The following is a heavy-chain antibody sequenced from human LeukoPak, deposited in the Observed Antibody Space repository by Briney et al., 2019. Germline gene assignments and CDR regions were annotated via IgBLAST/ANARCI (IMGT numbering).Heavy chain of an antibody. CDR1: GFTFSSYW. J-gene: IGHJ4*02. D-gene: IGHD3-10*01. V-gene: IGHV3-7*01. Sequence: GGSLRLSCAASGFTFSSYWMNWARQAPGKGLEWVASINHNGNVNYYVDSVKGRFTISRDNAKNSLYLQMNSLRAEDTAVYYCARSLLDIDYWGQGTLVTVSS. CDR3: ARSLLDIDY. CDR2: INHNGNVN.